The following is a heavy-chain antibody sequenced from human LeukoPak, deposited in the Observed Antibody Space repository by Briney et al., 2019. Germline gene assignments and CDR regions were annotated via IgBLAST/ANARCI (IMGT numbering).Heavy chain of an antibody. Sequence: PSETLPLTRTVSGGSIGGDYWTWIRQPPGKGLQYIGYIYHTGATNYNPSLKSRVTMSVDTSKNQFSLKLNSVTAADTAVYFCAKYGKSGWSIDNWGQGTLVTVSS. CDR3: AKYGKSGWSIDN. CDR1: GGSIGGDY. J-gene: IGHJ4*02. D-gene: IGHD6-19*01. CDR2: IYHTGAT. V-gene: IGHV4-59*08.